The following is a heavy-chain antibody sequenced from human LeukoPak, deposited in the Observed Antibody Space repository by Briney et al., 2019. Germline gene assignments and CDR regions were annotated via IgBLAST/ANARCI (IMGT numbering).Heavy chain of an antibody. D-gene: IGHD1-26*01. J-gene: IGHJ5*02. Sequence: VASVKVFCKASGYTFTSYDINWVRQATGQGLEWMGWMNPNSGNTAYAQKFQGRVTMTRNTSISTAYMELSNLRSEDTAVYYCAREPIVGATRYWFDPWGQGTLVTVSS. CDR1: GYTFTSYD. V-gene: IGHV1-8*01. CDR2: MNPNSGNT. CDR3: AREPIVGATRYWFDP.